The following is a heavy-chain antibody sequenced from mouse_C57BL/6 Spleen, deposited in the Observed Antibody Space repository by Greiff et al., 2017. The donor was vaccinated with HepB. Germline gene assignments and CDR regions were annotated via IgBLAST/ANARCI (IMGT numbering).Heavy chain of an antibody. CDR3: ARGGNGYDSFAY. J-gene: IGHJ3*01. CDR1: GYTFTTYP. D-gene: IGHD2-2*01. Sequence: QVQLKESGAELVKPGASVKMSCKASGYTFTTYPIEWMKQNHGKSLEWIGNFHPYNDDTKYNEKFKGKATLTVEKSSSTVYLELSRLTSDDSAVYYCARGGNGYDSFAYWGQGTLVTVSA. V-gene: IGHV1-47*01. CDR2: FHPYNDDT.